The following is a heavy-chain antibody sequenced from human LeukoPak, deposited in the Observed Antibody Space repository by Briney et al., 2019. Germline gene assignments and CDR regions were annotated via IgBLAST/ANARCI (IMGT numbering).Heavy chain of an antibody. CDR3: ARGGMLISY. CDR1: GGSISSYY. CDR2: IYYSGST. V-gene: IGHV4-59*01. Sequence: SEALSLTCTVSGGSISSYYWSWIRQPPGEGLEWIGYIYYSGSTNHNPSLKSRVTISVDTSKNQFSLKLSSVTAADTAVYYCARGGMLISYWGQGTLVTVSS. D-gene: IGHD2-8*01. J-gene: IGHJ4*02.